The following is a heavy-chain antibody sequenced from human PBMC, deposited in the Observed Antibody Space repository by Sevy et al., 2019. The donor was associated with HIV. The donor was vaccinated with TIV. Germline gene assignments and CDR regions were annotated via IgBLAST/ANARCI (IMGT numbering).Heavy chain of an antibody. J-gene: IGHJ6*02. CDR3: ARPSSLYYYYAMDV. V-gene: IGHV4-39*01. CDR2: IYYTGST. D-gene: IGHD3-10*01. Sequence: SETLSLTCIVSGGSISSDSYYWGWIRQPPGKGLEWIESIYYTGSTYYNPSLKSRVTISSDTSKNQFSLRLSSVTAADTALYFCARPSSLYYYYAMDVWGQGTTVTVSS. CDR1: GGSISSDSYY.